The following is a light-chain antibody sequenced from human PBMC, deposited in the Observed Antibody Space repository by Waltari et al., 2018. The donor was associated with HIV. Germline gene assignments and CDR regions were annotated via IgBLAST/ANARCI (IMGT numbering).Light chain of an antibody. Sequence: DIQMTQSPSTLSASVGDRVTITCRDSQSISNWLAWYQQKPGKAPELLICKASSLESGVPSRFSGSGSGTEFTLTISSLQPDDFATYYCLQYNTYPWTFGQGTKVEIK. CDR2: KAS. CDR1: QSISNW. J-gene: IGKJ1*01. CDR3: LQYNTYPWT. V-gene: IGKV1-5*03.